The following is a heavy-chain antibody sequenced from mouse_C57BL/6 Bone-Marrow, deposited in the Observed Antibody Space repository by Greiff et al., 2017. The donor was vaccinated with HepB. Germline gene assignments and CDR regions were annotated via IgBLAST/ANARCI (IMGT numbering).Heavy chain of an antibody. CDR1: GYAFSSSW. J-gene: IGHJ2*01. V-gene: IGHV1-82*01. CDR3: ANLGFDY. CDR2: IYPGDGDT. Sequence: QVQLKQSGPELVKPGASVKISCKASGYAFSSSWMNWVKQRPGKGLEWIGRIYPGDGDTNYNGKFKGKATMTADKSSSTAYMQLSSLTSEDSAVYFCANLGFDYWGQGTTLTVSS. D-gene: IGHD4-1*01.